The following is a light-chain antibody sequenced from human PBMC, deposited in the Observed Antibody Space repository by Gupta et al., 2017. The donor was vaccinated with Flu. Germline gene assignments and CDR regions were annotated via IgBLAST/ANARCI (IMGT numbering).Light chain of an antibody. CDR3: QQYYSSPWT. CDR2: GAS. J-gene: IGKJ1*01. CDR1: QSISNY. Sequence: PSSLSASVGDRVTITCRASQSISNYLAWFQRKPGKAPKLLIYGASALHSGVPSQFSGSGSGTDFTLTISSLQPEDFATYYCQQYYSSPWTFGQGTKVEIK. V-gene: IGKV1-16*02.